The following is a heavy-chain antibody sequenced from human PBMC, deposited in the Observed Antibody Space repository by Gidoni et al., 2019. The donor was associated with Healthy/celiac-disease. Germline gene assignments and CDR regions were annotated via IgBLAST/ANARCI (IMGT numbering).Heavy chain of an antibody. D-gene: IGHD6-19*01. J-gene: IGHJ4*02. CDR1: GFTFSSYA. CDR2: ISGSGGST. Sequence: EVQLLESGGGLVPPGGSLRLSCAASGFTFSSYAMSWVRQAPGKGLAWVSAISGSGGSTYYADSVKGRFTISRDNSKNTLYLQMNSLRAEDTAVYYCAKDPSGWYVGHGYWGQGTLVTVSS. V-gene: IGHV3-23*01. CDR3: AKDPSGWYVGHGY.